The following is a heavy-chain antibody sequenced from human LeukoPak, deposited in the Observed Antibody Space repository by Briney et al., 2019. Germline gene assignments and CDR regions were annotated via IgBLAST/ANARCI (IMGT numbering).Heavy chain of an antibody. Sequence: GGSLRLSCAASGFTFSSYSMNWVRQAPGKGLEWVAVISYDGSNRYYADSVKGRFTISRDNSKNTLYLQMNSLRLEDTAVYYCARDSLFGMWYPYYFDYWGQGTLVTVSS. J-gene: IGHJ4*02. CDR3: ARDSLFGMWYPYYFDY. V-gene: IGHV3-30*03. CDR1: GFTFSSYS. CDR2: ISYDGSNR. D-gene: IGHD3-3*01.